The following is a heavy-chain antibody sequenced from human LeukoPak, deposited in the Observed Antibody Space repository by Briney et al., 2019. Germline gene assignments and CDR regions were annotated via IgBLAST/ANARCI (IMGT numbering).Heavy chain of an antibody. CDR3: ANPIAAAGTPY. Sequence: GGSLRLSCAASGFAFSSYVMTWVRQAPGKGLEWVSTISDTAGRTYYADSVKGRFTISRDNSKNTLCLQMSSLRADDTAVYYCANPIAAAGTPYWGQGTLVTVSS. D-gene: IGHD6-13*01. CDR2: ISDTAGRT. V-gene: IGHV3-23*01. CDR1: GFAFSSYV. J-gene: IGHJ4*02.